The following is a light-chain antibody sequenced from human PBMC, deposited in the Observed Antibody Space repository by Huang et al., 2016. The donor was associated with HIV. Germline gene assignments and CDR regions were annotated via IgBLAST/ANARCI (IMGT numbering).Light chain of an antibody. Sequence: EIVMTQSPATLSVSPGERATLSCRASQTVNSNLAWYKHKPGQAPRLLIHGASTRATGVPARFSGSVSGTKFTLTISSLQSEDFAVYYCQQYNNWLAFGQGTKVEIK. V-gene: IGKV3-15*01. J-gene: IGKJ1*01. CDR3: QQYNNWLA. CDR2: GAS. CDR1: QTVNSN.